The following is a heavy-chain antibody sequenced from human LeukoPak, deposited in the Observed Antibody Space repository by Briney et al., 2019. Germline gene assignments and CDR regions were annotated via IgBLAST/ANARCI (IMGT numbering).Heavy chain of an antibody. V-gene: IGHV3-11*01. CDR1: GFTFSHYY. CDR2: ISTSGGDT. CDR3: ARGQYSPGSGTYDYYGMDV. Sequence: PGGSLRLSCAASGFTFSHYYMSWIRQAPGKGLEWVSYISTSGGDTYYGDSVKGRFTISRDNAKNSLDLQMNSLRAEDTAIYYCARGQYSPGSGTYDYYGMDVWGQGTTVTVSS. D-gene: IGHD3-10*01. J-gene: IGHJ6*02.